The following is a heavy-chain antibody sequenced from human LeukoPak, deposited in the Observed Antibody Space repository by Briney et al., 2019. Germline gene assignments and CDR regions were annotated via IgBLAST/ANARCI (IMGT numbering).Heavy chain of an antibody. Sequence: ASVKVSCKASGYTFSNYAISWVRQAPGQGLEWMGWIGAYNGNPDYTQSLQGRVTMTTDTSTSTAYMELRSLNSDDTAVYYCAREDPGGAFDVWGRGAMVTVS. J-gene: IGHJ3*01. CDR2: IGAYNGNP. CDR1: GYTFSNYA. CDR3: AREDPGGAFDV. D-gene: IGHD3-16*01. V-gene: IGHV1-18*01.